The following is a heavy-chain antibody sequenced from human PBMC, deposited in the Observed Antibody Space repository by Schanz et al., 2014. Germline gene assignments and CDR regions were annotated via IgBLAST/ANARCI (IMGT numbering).Heavy chain of an antibody. CDR3: XKDRGADYGDYGFAXXI. Sequence: KPGSSVKXXCKASXXTFSSXXISWVRXXXXQGLEWMGRILPIVGIANYAQNFQGRVTITADKFTSXXXMEVSSLRSDDTXXXXXXKDRGADYGDYGFAXXIWGQGTXXXVSS. CDR1: XXTFSSXX. CDR2: ILPIVGIA. J-gene: IGHJ3*02. V-gene: IGHV1-69*02. D-gene: IGHD4-17*01.